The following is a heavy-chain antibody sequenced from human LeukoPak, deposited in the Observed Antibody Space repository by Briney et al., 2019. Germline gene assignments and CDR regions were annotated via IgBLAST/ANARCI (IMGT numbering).Heavy chain of an antibody. J-gene: IGHJ4*02. V-gene: IGHV4-39*01. CDR2: IYYSGRT. CDR1: GDSISSSSYY. Sequence: PSETLSLTCIVSGDSISSSSYYWAWVRQPPGEGLEWIGSIYYSGRTFYNPSLKSRVTISIDTSKNQFSLKLSSVTAADTAVYYCARRIIAATLDYWGQGSLVTVSS. CDR3: ARRIIAATLDY. D-gene: IGHD6-13*01.